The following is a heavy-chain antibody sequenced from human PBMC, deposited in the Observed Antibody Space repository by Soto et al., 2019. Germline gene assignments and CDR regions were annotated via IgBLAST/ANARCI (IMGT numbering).Heavy chain of an antibody. CDR3: ARARPERLIIHVDTAMVTWLDY. J-gene: IGHJ4*02. Sequence: PSQTLSLTCTVSGGSISSYYWSWIRQPPGKGLEWIGYIYYSGSTNYNPSLKSRVTISVDTSKNQFSLKLSSVTAADTAVYYCARARPERLIIHVDTAMVTWLDYWGQGTLVTVSS. D-gene: IGHD5-18*01. CDR1: GGSISSYY. CDR2: IYYSGST. V-gene: IGHV4-59*01.